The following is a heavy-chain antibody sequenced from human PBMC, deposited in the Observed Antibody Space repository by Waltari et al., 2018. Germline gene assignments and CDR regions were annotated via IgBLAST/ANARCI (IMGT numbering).Heavy chain of an antibody. J-gene: IGHJ3*02. V-gene: IGHV5-51*01. CDR2: IYPGDSDT. D-gene: IGHD2-15*01. CDR3: ARRAGGFDI. Sequence: EVQLVQSGAEVKKPGESLKISCKASRYIFTNYWIAWVRQMPGKGLEWMGIIYPGDSDTRYSPSFQGQATISADKSITTAYLQWSSLKGSDTAIYYCARRAGGFDIWGQGTMVTVSS. CDR1: RYIFTNYW.